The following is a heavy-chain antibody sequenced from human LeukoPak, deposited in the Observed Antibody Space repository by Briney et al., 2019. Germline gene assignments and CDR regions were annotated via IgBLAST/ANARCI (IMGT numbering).Heavy chain of an antibody. J-gene: IGHJ6*03. Sequence: PGGSLRLSCAASGFTFSSYWMHWVRQAPGKGLVWVSRINSDGRSTSYADSVKGRFTISRDNAKNTLYLQMNSLRAEDTAVYYCAREGYYYYYMDVWGKGTTVTVSS. CDR2: INSDGRST. V-gene: IGHV3-74*01. CDR3: AREGYYYYYMDV. CDR1: GFTFSSYW.